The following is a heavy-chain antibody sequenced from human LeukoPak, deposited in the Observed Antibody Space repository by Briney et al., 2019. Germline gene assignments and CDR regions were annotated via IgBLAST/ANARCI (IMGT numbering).Heavy chain of an antibody. CDR3: ARHGSGSYPFDY. CDR2: IYTSGST. CDR1: GGSISSYY. V-gene: IGHV4-4*09. J-gene: IGHJ4*02. D-gene: IGHD1-26*01. Sequence: SETLSLTCTVSGGSISSYYWSWIRQPPGKGLEWIGYIYTSGSTNYNPSLKGRVTISVDTSKNQFSLKLSSVTAADTAVYYCARHGSGSYPFDYWGQGTLVTVSS.